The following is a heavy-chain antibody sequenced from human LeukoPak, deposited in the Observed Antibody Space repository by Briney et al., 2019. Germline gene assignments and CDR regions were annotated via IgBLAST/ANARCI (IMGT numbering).Heavy chain of an antibody. Sequence: PGGSLRLSCAASTFAFSSYAMTWVRQAPGKGLEWGSSITATGGISYADSVKGRFTISRDNSKSTLSLQMNSLRAEDTAVYYCTKDPNGDYVGAFDFWGQGTMVTVSS. J-gene: IGHJ3*01. D-gene: IGHD3-16*01. CDR3: TKDPNGDYVGAFDF. V-gene: IGHV3-23*01. CDR1: TFAFSSYA. CDR2: ITATGGI.